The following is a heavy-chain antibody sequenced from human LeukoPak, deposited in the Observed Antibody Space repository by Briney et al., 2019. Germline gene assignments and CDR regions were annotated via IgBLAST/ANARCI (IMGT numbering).Heavy chain of an antibody. Sequence: GGSLRLSCAASGFTFSNYAMNWVRQAPGKGLEWVSGVRVSVETYYADAAKGRFTISRDNSKNTLYLQMNSLGAEDTAVYYCAKDRSDTDMVYVFDYWGQGTLVTVSS. CDR2: VRVSVET. J-gene: IGHJ4*02. D-gene: IGHD5-18*01. CDR3: AKDRSDTDMVYVFDY. CDR1: GFTFSNYA. V-gene: IGHV3-23*01.